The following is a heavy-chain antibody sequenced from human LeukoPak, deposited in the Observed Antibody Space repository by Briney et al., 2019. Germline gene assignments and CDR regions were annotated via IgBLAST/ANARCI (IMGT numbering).Heavy chain of an antibody. Sequence: SETLSLTCTVSGGFISSYYWTWIRQPPGKGLGWIGYIYSSETTNYNPSLKSRVTISTDTSKNQFSLRLISVTAADTAVYYCARAGDYYNGRWDYWGQGHLVTVSS. CDR3: ARAGDYYNGRWDY. D-gene: IGHD3-10*01. CDR2: IYSSETT. J-gene: IGHJ4*02. V-gene: IGHV4-59*08. CDR1: GGFISSYY.